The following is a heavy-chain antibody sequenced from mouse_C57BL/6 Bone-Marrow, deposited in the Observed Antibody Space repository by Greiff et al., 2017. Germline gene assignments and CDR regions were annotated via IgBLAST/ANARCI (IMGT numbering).Heavy chain of an antibody. J-gene: IGHJ4*01. CDR2: IHPNSGST. V-gene: IGHV1-64*01. D-gene: IGHD1-1*01. CDR3: ASRRVVDYYYAMDY. CDR1: GYTFTSYW. Sequence: QVQLQQPGAELVKPGASVKLSCKASGYTFTSYWMHWVKQRPGQGLEWIGMIHPNSGSTNYNEKFKSKATLTVDKSSSTAYMQLRRLTSEDSAVYDCASRRVVDYYYAMDYWGQGTSGTVAS.